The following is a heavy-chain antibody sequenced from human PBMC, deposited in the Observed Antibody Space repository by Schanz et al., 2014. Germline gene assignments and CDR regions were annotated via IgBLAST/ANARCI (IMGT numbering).Heavy chain of an antibody. V-gene: IGHV1-18*01. CDR2: ISVYTGNT. CDR1: GYTFTTYA. Sequence: QVQLVQSGAEVKKPGASVRVSCKASGYTFTTYAMSWVRQAPGQGLEWVGWISVYTGNTKYGQKVQGRVTMTADTSTNTAYMELRSRRSDDAAVYYCAKAEYDILTDSYSRLDPWGQGTLXTVSS. J-gene: IGHJ5*02. D-gene: IGHD3-9*01. CDR3: AKAEYDILTDSYSRLDP.